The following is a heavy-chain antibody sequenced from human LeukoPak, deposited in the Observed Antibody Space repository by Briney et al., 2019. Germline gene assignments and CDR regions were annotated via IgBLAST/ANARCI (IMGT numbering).Heavy chain of an antibody. CDR1: GGSISSYY. D-gene: IGHD3-10*01. J-gene: IGHJ5*02. CDR3: ARGGYYGSGNDFRFDP. Sequence: SETLSLTCTVSGGSISSYYWSWVRQPPGKGLEWVGYIYYSGSTNYNPSLKSRVTISVDTSKNQFSLKLSSVTAADTAIYYCARGGYYGSGNDFRFDPWGQGTLVTVSS. CDR2: IYYSGST. V-gene: IGHV4-59*01.